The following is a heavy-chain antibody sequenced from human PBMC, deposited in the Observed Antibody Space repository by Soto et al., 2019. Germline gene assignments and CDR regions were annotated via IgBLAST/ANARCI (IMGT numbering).Heavy chain of an antibody. CDR3: ARALGFGNFNYFDY. CDR2: ISSSGSTI. J-gene: IGHJ4*02. V-gene: IGHV3-11*01. Sequence: GGSLRLSCAASGFTFSDYYMSWIRQAPGKGLEWVSYISSSGSTIYYADSVKGRFTISRDNAKNSLYLQMNSLRAEDTAVYYSARALGFGNFNYFDYWGQGTLVTVSS. CDR1: GFTFSDYY. D-gene: IGHD3-10*01.